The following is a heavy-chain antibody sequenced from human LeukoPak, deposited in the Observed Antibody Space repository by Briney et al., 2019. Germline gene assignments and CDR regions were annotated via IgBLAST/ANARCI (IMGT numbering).Heavy chain of an antibody. CDR1: GFSVSNYY. J-gene: IGHJ4*02. V-gene: IGHV3-53*01. CDR3: ARCYYDGSGFYYYFDY. D-gene: IGHD3-22*01. Sequence: GGSLRLSCAASGFSVSNYYMSWVRQAPGKGLEWVSVIYSGGNTYYTDSMKGRFTISRDNPKNTVFLQMGSLRGEDTAVYYCARCYYDGSGFYYYFDYWGQGTLVTVSS. CDR2: IYSGGNT.